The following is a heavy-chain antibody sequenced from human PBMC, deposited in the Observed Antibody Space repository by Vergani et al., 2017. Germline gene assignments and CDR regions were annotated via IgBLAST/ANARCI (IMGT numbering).Heavy chain of an antibody. CDR1: GFTFSSYA. Sequence: EVQLLESGGGLVQPGGSLRLSCAASGFTFSSYAMSWVRPAPGKGLEWVSAISGSGGSTYYADSVKGRFTISRDNSKNTLYLQMNSLRAEDTAVYYCAKGPGGGYSYGNWFDPWGQGTLVTVSS. J-gene: IGHJ5*02. V-gene: IGHV3-23*01. CDR3: AKGPGGGYSYGNWFDP. D-gene: IGHD5-18*01. CDR2: ISGSGGST.